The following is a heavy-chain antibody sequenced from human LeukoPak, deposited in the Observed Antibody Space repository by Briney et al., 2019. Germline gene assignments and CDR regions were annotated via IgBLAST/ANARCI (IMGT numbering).Heavy chain of an antibody. CDR2: TSSSDAGT. CDR1: GFTFYDYG. J-gene: IGHJ4*02. V-gene: IGHV3-23*01. D-gene: IGHD2-21*01. CDR3: AKAPVTSCRGAYCYPFDS. Sequence: VGCLRLSSAAPGFTFYDYGLSWVRETPGKGPEWVAATSSSDAGTYHADSVSGRFTISRDNSKNTLYLQMNSLRAEDAAVYFCAKAPVTSCRGAYCYPFDSWGQGTLVTVSS.